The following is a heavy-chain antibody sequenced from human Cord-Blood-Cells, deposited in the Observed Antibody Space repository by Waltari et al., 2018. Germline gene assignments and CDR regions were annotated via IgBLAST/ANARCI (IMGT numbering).Heavy chain of an antibody. CDR1: GFTASTNY. CDR2: IYSGGST. J-gene: IGHJ4*02. CDR3: ARDVHDSSGYYPH. D-gene: IGHD3-22*01. Sequence: EVQLVESGGGLIQPGGSLRLSCAASGFTASTNYTSWVRQAPGKGLEWVSVIYSGGSTYYADSVKGRFTISRDNSKNTLYLQMNSLRAEDTAVYYCARDVHDSSGYYPHWGQGTLVTVSS. V-gene: IGHV3-53*01.